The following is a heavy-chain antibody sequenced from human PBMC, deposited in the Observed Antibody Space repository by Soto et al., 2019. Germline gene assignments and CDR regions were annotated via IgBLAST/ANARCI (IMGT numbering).Heavy chain of an antibody. CDR1: GFSLSTSGVG. D-gene: IGHD6-19*01. Sequence: QITLKESGPQLVKPTQTLTLTCTFSGFSLSTSGVGVGCIRQPPGKALEWLALIYWDDDKRYSPSLKSRLTITKDTSRNQVVLTMTNMDPVDTATYYCARLYVFGYSSGWQFDYWGQGTLVTVSS. J-gene: IGHJ4*02. CDR3: ARLYVFGYSSGWQFDY. CDR2: IYWDDDK. V-gene: IGHV2-5*02.